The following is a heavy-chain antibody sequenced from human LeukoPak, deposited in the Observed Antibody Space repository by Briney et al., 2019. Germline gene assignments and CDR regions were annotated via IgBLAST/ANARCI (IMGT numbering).Heavy chain of an antibody. CDR2: IRQDGGEK. CDR3: ARDLGWYELDY. J-gene: IGHJ4*02. Sequence: GGSLRLSCAASGLTFSNYWMDWVRQAPGKGLEWVATIRQDGGEKYYVGSVEGRFTISRDNAQNSLYLQMNSLRVEDTAVYYCARDLGWYELDYWGQGTLVTVSS. V-gene: IGHV3-7*01. CDR1: GLTFSNYW. D-gene: IGHD6-19*01.